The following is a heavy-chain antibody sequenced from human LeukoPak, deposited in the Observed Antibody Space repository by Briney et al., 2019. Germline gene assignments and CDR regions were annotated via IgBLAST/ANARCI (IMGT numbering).Heavy chain of an antibody. CDR1: AGSISSSSYY. CDR2: IYYSGST. V-gene: IGHV4-39*07. CDR3: ASCNGEFYY. Sequence: SETLSLTCTVSAGSISSSSYYWGWIRQPPGKGLEWIGSIYYSGSTYYNPSLKSRVTISVDTSKNQFSLKLSSVTAADTAVYYCASCNGEFYYWGQGTLVTVSS. D-gene: IGHD2/OR15-2a*01. J-gene: IGHJ4*02.